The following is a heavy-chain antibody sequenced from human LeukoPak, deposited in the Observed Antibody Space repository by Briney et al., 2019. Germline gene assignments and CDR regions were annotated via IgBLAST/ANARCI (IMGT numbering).Heavy chain of an antibody. CDR2: IHPSGIF. Sequence: SETLSLTCAVHGGSCDDYYCSWIRQPPGKGLEWIGEIHPSGIFYYNSSLMSRVTISIDTSKSQFSLRLTSVTATDTAFYYCARGRDRSKAGDLWGQGSLVTVSS. V-gene: IGHV4-34*01. J-gene: IGHJ5*02. CDR1: GGSCDDYY. CDR3: ARGRDRSKAGDL. D-gene: IGHD5-24*01.